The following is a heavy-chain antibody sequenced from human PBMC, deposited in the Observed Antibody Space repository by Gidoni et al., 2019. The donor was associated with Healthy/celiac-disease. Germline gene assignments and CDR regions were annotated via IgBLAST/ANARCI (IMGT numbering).Heavy chain of an antibody. D-gene: IGHD3-3*01. CDR3: ARSEGRYDFWSGYLYGMDV. CDR2: ISAYNGNT. V-gene: IGHV1-18*04. J-gene: IGHJ6*02. Sequence: QVQLVHPGAEVKKPGAPVKVSRKASGYTFTSYGISWVRQAPGQGLEWMGWISAYNGNTNYAQKLQGRVTMTTDTSTSTAYMELRSLRSDDTAVYYCARSEGRYDFWSGYLYGMDVWGQGTTVTVSS. CDR1: GYTFTSYG.